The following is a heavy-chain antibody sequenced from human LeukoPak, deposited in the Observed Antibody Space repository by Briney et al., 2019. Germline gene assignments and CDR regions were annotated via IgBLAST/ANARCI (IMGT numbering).Heavy chain of an antibody. CDR1: GFTVSSNY. CDR3: ARERYYSGWSEGKAIIY. Sequence: TGGSLRLSCAASGFTVSSNYMSWVRQAPGKGLEWVSAISGSGGSTYYADSVKGRFTISRDNSKNTLYLQMNSLRAEDTAVYYCARERYYSGWSEGKAIIYWGQGTLVTVSS. D-gene: IGHD6-19*01. CDR2: ISGSGGST. J-gene: IGHJ4*02. V-gene: IGHV3-23*01.